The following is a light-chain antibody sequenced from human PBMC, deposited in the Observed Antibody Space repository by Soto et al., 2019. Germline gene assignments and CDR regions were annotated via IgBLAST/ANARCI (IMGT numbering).Light chain of an antibody. Sequence: QSVLTQPPSVSGAPGQRVTISCTGSSSNIGAGYDVHWFQQLPGTAPKLLIYGHSNRPSGVPDRFSGSKSGTSASLAITGLQAEDEADYSCQSYDGRLSGWVFGGGTKLTVL. CDR3: QSYDGRLSGWV. CDR1: SSNIGAGYD. CDR2: GHS. V-gene: IGLV1-40*01. J-gene: IGLJ3*02.